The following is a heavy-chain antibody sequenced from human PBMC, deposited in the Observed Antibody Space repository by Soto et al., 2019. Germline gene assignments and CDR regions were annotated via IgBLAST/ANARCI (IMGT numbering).Heavy chain of an antibody. Sequence: GGSLRLSCAVSGFTFTNAWMNWVRQAPGKGLEWVGRVKSKIDGGTTDYAAPAKGRFTISRDDPENTLYLQMNSLKTEDTAVYYCATEYEGATPGFGYWGQGTLVTVSS. D-gene: IGHD1-26*01. CDR3: ATEYEGATPGFGY. J-gene: IGHJ4*02. CDR2: VKSKIDGGTT. CDR1: GFTFTNAW. V-gene: IGHV3-15*07.